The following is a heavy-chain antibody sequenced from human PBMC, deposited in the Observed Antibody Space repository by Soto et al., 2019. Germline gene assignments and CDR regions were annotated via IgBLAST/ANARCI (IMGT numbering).Heavy chain of an antibody. D-gene: IGHD2-21*01. CDR2: ISSSSSYI. CDR3: HVALRRDYYGMDV. CDR1: GFTFSSYS. Sequence: EVQLVESGGGLVKPGGSLRLSCAASGFTFSSYSMNWVRQAPGKGLEWVSSISSSSSYIYYADSVKGRFTISRDNAKNSLYLQMNSLRAEDTAVYYCHVALRRDYYGMDVWGRGTTVTVSS. J-gene: IGHJ6*02. V-gene: IGHV3-21*01.